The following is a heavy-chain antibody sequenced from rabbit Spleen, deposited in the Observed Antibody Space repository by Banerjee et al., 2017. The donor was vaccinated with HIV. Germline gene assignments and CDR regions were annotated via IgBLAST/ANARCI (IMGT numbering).Heavy chain of an antibody. CDR2: IYADFSGST. V-gene: IGHV1S40*01. Sequence: QSLEESGGDLVKPGASLTLTCKASGFDFNSGYDMCWVRQASGKGLEWIACIYADFSGSTYYASWAKGRFTISKTSSTTVTLQMTSLTAADTATYFCARDAGSYDYIDVYFNLWGQGTLVTVS. D-gene: IGHD8-1*01. CDR1: GFDFNSGYD. J-gene: IGHJ4*01. CDR3: ARDAGSYDYIDVYFNL.